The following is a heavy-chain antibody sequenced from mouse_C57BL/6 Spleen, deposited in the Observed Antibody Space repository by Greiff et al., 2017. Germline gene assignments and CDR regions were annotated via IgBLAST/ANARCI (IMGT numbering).Heavy chain of an antibody. V-gene: IGHV1-59*01. J-gene: IGHJ2*01. CDR1: GYTFTSYW. CDR2: IDPSDSYT. CDR3: ANRRGGNYFYYFDY. D-gene: IGHD2-1*01. Sequence: QVQLQQPGAELVRPGTSVKLSCKASGYTFTSYWMHWVKQRPGQGLEWIGVIDPSDSYTNYNQKFKGKATLTVETSSSTAYMQLSSLTSEDSAVYYCANRRGGNYFYYFDYWGQGTTLTVSS.